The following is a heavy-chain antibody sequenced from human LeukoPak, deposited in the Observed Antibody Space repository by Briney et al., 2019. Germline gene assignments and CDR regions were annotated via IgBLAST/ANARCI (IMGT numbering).Heavy chain of an antibody. V-gene: IGHV4-61*02. CDR1: GGSISSGLYY. Sequence: PSETLSLTCTVSGGSISSGLYYWSWIRQPAGKGLEWIGRIYTSGSTNYNPSLKSRVTISLDTSKNQFSLKLSSVTAADTAVYYCARDRIGAVSSPFDYWGQGTLVTVSS. CDR3: ARDRIGAVSSPFDY. J-gene: IGHJ4*02. CDR2: IYTSGST.